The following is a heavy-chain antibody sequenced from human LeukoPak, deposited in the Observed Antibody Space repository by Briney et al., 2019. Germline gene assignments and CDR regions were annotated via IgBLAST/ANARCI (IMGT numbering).Heavy chain of an antibody. D-gene: IGHD5-18*01. CDR1: GYSFTSYW. CDR3: ARRFLLRGYSYGPDYFDY. CDR2: IYPGDSDT. V-gene: IGHV5-51*01. J-gene: IGHJ4*02. Sequence: GESLKISCKGSGYSFTSYWIGRVRQMPGKGLEWMGIIYPGDSDTRYSPSFQGQVTISADKSISTAYLQWSSLKASDTAMYYCARRFLLRGYSYGPDYFDYWGQGTLVTVSS.